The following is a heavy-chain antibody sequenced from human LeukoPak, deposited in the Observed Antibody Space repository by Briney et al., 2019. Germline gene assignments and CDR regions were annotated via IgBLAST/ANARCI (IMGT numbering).Heavy chain of an antibody. CDR1: GFTVSSNY. Sequence: GGSLRLSCAASGFTVSSNYMSWVRQAPGKGLEWVSVIYSGGSTYYADSVKGRFTISRDNSKNTLYLQMNSLRAEGTAVYYCARVRHGPGSDAFDIWAQGTMVTVSS. CDR2: IYSGGST. V-gene: IGHV3-66*02. CDR3: ARVRHGPGSDAFDI. D-gene: IGHD2-15*01. J-gene: IGHJ3*02.